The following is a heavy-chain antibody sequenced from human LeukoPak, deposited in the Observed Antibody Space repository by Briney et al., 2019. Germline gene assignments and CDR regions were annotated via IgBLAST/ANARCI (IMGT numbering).Heavy chain of an antibody. D-gene: IGHD1-26*01. J-gene: IGHJ5*02. V-gene: IGHV3-23*01. CDR1: GFTFSYYA. CDR2: ISGSGST. CDR3: AKCFDNMGGFDH. Sequence: PGGSLRLSCAAAGFTFSYYAMTWVRQAPGKGLEWVSVISGSGSTSYADSVKGRFTISRDNSNNTVGLQMNSLRAEDTAVYYCAKCFDNMGGFDHWGQGTLVTVSS.